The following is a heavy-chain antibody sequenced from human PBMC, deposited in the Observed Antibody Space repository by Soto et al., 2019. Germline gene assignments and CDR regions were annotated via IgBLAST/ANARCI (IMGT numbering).Heavy chain of an antibody. V-gene: IGHV1-3*01. CDR2: INAGNGNT. CDR3: AILWDGYCSSTSCYGGGVDY. J-gene: IGHJ4*02. CDR1: GYTFTSYA. D-gene: IGHD2-2*01. Sequence: QVQLVQSGAEVKKPGASVKVSCKASGYTFTSYAMHWVRQAPGQRLEWMGWINAGNGNTKYSQKFQGRVTITRDTSASTAYLGLSSLRSEDTAVYYCAILWDGYCSSTSCYGGGVDYWGQGTLVTVSS.